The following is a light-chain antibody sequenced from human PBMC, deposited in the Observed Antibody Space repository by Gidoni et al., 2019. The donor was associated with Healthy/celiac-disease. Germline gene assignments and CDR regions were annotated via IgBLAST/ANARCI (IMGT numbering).Light chain of an antibody. Sequence: QSALTQPASVSGSTGQSITISCTGTSSDVGSYNLVSWYQQHPGKAPKLMIYEVSKRPSGVSNRFSGSKSGNTASLTISGLQAEDEADYYCCSYAGSSTVVFGGGTKLT. CDR2: EVS. V-gene: IGLV2-23*02. CDR3: CSYAGSSTVV. J-gene: IGLJ2*01. CDR1: SSDVGSYNL.